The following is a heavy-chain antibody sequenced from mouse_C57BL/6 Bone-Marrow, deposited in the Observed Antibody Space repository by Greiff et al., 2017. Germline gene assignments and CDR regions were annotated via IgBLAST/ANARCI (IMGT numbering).Heavy chain of an antibody. V-gene: IGHV2-2*01. Sequence: QVQLQQSGPGLVQPSQSLSITCTVSGFSFTSYGVHWVRQSPGKGLEWLGVIWSGGSTDYNAAFISSMSISKAKSKGQVFFKMTSLQADDTTLDYCARNWGIITTVVAEYYFDYWGQGTTLTVSA. D-gene: IGHD1-1*01. CDR2: IWSGGST. CDR3: ARNWGIITTVVAEYYFDY. CDR1: GFSFTSYG. J-gene: IGHJ2*01.